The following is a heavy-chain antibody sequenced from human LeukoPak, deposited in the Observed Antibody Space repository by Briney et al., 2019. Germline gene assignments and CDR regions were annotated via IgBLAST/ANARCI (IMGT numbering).Heavy chain of an antibody. V-gene: IGHV3-30*02. CDR1: GFTSSSYG. CDR3: AKAFGSGNYHRSYYFDY. Sequence: GGSLRLSCAASGFTSSSYGMHWVSQAPGKGLEWVAVIWYDGSNKYYADSVKGRFTISRDNSKNTLYLQMNSLRAEDTAVYYCAKAFGSGNYHRSYYFDYWGQGTLVTVSS. J-gene: IGHJ4*02. D-gene: IGHD3-10*01. CDR2: IWYDGSNK.